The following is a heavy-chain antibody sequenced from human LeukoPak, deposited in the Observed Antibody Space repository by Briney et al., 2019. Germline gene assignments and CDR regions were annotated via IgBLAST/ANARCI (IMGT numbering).Heavy chain of an antibody. V-gene: IGHV4-34*01. CDR3: ARQFVSYALYYYYYYYGMDV. J-gene: IGHJ6*02. Sequence: PSETLSLTCAVYGGSFSGYYWSWIRQPPGKGLEWIGEINHSGSTNYNPSLKSRVTISVDTSKNQFSLKLSSVTAADTAVYYCARQFVSYALYYYYYYYGMDVWGQGTTVTVSS. CDR1: GGSFSGYY. D-gene: IGHD2-2*01. CDR2: INHSGST.